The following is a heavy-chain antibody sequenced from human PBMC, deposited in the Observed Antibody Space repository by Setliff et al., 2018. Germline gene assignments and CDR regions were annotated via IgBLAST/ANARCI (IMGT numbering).Heavy chain of an antibody. J-gene: IGHJ3*02. V-gene: IGHV4-59*05. CDR3: ARKGISALSGAFDM. Sequence: SETLSLTCTVSGGSIENYYWSWIRQPAGKGLEWIGSIYYSGSTYYNPSLKSRVTISVDTSKNQFSLKLSSVTAADTAVYYCARKGISALSGAFDMWGQGTMVTVSS. D-gene: IGHD1-26*01. CDR2: IYYSGST. CDR1: GGSIENYY.